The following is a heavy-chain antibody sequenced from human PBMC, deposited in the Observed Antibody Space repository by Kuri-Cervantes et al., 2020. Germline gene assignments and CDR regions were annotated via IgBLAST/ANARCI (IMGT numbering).Heavy chain of an antibody. CDR1: GFTVSSSY. CDR3: ARVHCSGGSCYMEYYYIDV. D-gene: IGHD2-15*01. CDR2: IYSADSA. J-gene: IGHJ6*03. V-gene: IGHV3-53*04. Sequence: GGSLRLSCAASGFTVSSSYMSWVRQAPGKGLEWVSVIYSADSAYYADSVKGRFTISRHNSRNTPYLQMSSLRAEDTAVYYCARVHCSGGSCYMEYYYIDVWGKGTTVTVSS.